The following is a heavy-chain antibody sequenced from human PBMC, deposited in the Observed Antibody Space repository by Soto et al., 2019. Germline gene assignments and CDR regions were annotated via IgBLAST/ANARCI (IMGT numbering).Heavy chain of an antibody. Sequence: GGSLRLSCAASGFTFSSYGMHWVRQAPGKGLEWVAVIWYDGSNKYYADSVKGRFTISRDNSKNTLYLQMNNLRAEDTAVYYCARDRGLWPTENFDYWGQGTLVTVSS. CDR1: GFTFSSYG. J-gene: IGHJ4*02. V-gene: IGHV3-33*01. CDR3: ARDRGLWPTENFDY. CDR2: IWYDGSNK. D-gene: IGHD3-10*01.